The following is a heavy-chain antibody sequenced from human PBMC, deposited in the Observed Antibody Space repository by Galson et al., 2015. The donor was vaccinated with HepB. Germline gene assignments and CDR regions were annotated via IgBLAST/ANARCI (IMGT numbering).Heavy chain of an antibody. V-gene: IGHV3-33*08. J-gene: IGHJ4*02. CDR2: IWYDGSNK. D-gene: IGHD4-17*01. Sequence: SLRLSCAASGFTFSSYGMHWVRQAPGKGLEWVAVIWYDGSNKYYADSVKGRFTIFRDNSKNTLYLQMNSLRAEDTAVYYCARGGYGTVTSFDYWGQGTLVTVSS. CDR3: ARGGYGTVTSFDY. CDR1: GFTFSSYG.